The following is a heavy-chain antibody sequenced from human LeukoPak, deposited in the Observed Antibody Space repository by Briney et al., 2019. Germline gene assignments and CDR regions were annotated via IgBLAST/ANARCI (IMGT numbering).Heavy chain of an antibody. CDR2: ISPSSHYI. CDR1: GFTFSNYG. CDR3: ARDRHTAMVYYYYYMDV. J-gene: IGHJ6*03. V-gene: IGHV3-21*04. D-gene: IGHD5-18*01. Sequence: PAGSLRLSCAGSGFTFSNYGINWVRQAPGKGLEWVSSISPSSHYIYYADSVRGRFTISRDNARNSLYLQMNSLRDEDTAVYYCARDRHTAMVYYYYYMDVWGTGTTVTVSS.